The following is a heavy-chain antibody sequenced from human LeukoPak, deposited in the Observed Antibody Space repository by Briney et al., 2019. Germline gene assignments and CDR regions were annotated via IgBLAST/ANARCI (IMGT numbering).Heavy chain of an antibody. CDR3: ARGRVRRGPFDY. CDR1: GYTLTSYY. CDR2: INPSGSST. J-gene: IGHJ4*02. D-gene: IGHD3-16*01. Sequence: ASLKVSCKASGYTLTSYYMPWVGQAPGHGLEWMGIINPSGSSTSYAQKFQGRVTMTRDMSTSTVYMVLSSLRSEDTAVYYCARGRVRRGPFDYWGQGTLVTVSS. V-gene: IGHV1-46*01.